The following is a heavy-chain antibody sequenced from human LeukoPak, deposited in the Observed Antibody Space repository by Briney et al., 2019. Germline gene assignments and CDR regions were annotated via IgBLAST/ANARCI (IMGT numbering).Heavy chain of an antibody. Sequence: ASVKVSCKASGYTFTSYGISWVRQATGQGLEWMGWMNPNSGNTGYAQKFQGRVTMTRNTSISTAYMELSSLRSEDTAVYYCAIWFGELQNYYYYYMDVWGKGTTVTVSS. V-gene: IGHV1-8*02. D-gene: IGHD3-10*01. CDR2: MNPNSGNT. J-gene: IGHJ6*03. CDR3: AIWFGELQNYYYYYMDV. CDR1: GYTFTSYG.